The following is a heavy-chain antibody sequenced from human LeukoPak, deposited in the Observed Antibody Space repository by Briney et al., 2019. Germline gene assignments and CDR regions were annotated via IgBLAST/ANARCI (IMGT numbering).Heavy chain of an antibody. CDR2: INPNSGGT. Sequence: ASVKASCKASGYTFTGYYMHWVRQAPGQGLEWMGRINPNSGGTNYAQKFQGRVTMTRDTSISTAYMELSRLRSDDTAVYYCARSYDFWSGYYRGAYYYYGMDVWGQGTTVTVSS. CDR1: GYTFTGYY. J-gene: IGHJ6*02. D-gene: IGHD3-3*01. CDR3: ARSYDFWSGYYRGAYYYYGMDV. V-gene: IGHV1-2*06.